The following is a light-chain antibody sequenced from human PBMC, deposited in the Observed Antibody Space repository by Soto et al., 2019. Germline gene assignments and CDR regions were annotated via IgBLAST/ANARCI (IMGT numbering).Light chain of an antibody. V-gene: IGKV1-33*01. Sequence: DIQITQSPSSLSASVGDRVSITCQASQDITDYLNWCQQKPGKAPNLLIYDASNSETGVPSRFSGSESGTDFTFTISSLQPEDIATHKYHHLPPLTFGGGTKVDIK. CDR1: QDITDY. CDR3: HHLPPLT. J-gene: IGKJ4*01. CDR2: DAS.